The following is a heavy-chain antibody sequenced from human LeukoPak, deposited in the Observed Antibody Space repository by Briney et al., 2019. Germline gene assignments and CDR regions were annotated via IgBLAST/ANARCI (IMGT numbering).Heavy chain of an antibody. V-gene: IGHV4-34*01. Sequence: SETLSLTCAVYGGSFSGYYWSWIRRPPGKGLEWIGEINHSGSTNYNPSLESRVTISVDTSKNQFSLKLSSVTAADTAVYYCARGPIRDGQLLYNWFDPWGQGTLVTVSS. D-gene: IGHD1-26*01. CDR2: INHSGST. J-gene: IGHJ5*02. CDR3: ARGPIRDGQLLYNWFDP. CDR1: GGSFSGYY.